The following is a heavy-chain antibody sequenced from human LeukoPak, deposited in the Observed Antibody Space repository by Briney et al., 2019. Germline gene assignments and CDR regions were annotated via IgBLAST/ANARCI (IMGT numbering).Heavy chain of an antibody. D-gene: IGHD1-26*01. Sequence: GGSLRLSCAASGFTFSDYYMSWIRQAPGKGLEWVSYISSSGSTIYYADSVKGRFTISRDNAKNSLYLQMNSLRAEDTAVYYCARDRGSSGYDYYCMDVWGKGTTVTVSS. CDR3: ARDRGSSGYDYYCMDV. J-gene: IGHJ6*03. V-gene: IGHV3-11*04. CDR2: ISSSGSTI. CDR1: GFTFSDYY.